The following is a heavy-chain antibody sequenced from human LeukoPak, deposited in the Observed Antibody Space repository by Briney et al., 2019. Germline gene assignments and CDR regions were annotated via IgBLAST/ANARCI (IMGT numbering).Heavy chain of an antibody. V-gene: IGHV4-31*03. CDR2: IYYSGST. Sequence: SETLSLTCTVSGGSISSGGYYWSWIRQHPGKGLEWIGYIYYSGSTYYNPSLKSRVTISVDTSKNQFSLKLSSVTAADTAVYYCARRGPGGDSSGSQWFDPWGQGTLVTVSS. CDR1: GGSISSGGYY. J-gene: IGHJ5*02. D-gene: IGHD3-22*01. CDR3: ARRGPGGDSSGSQWFDP.